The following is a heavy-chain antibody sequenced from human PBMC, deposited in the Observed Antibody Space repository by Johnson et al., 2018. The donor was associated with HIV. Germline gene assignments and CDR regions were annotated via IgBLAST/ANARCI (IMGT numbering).Heavy chain of an antibody. CDR1: GFTFSNYG. CDR3: ASKAAGTMHAFDI. CDR2: IRYDGSNK. J-gene: IGHJ3*02. D-gene: IGHD6-13*01. Sequence: QVQLVESGGGVVQPGGSLRLSCAASGFTFSNYGMHWVRQAPGKGLEWVAFIRYDGSNKYYADSVKGRFTISRDNSKNTLYLQMNSLRAEDTAVYYCASKAAGTMHAFDIWGQGTMVTVSS. V-gene: IGHV3-30*02.